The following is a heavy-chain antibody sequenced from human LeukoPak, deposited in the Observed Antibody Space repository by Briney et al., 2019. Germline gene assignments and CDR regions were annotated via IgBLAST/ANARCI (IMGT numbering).Heavy chain of an antibody. D-gene: IGHD6-13*01. J-gene: IGHJ4*02. CDR1: GGSISSYY. CDR3: ARGYSSSWNYFDY. Sequence: SETPSLTCTVSGGSISSYYWSWIRQPPGKGLEWIGYISDTGSTNYNPSLKSRVTISIDTSKNQFSLKLSSVTAADTAVYYCARGYSSSWNYFDYWGQGTLVTVSS. V-gene: IGHV4-59*01. CDR2: ISDTGST.